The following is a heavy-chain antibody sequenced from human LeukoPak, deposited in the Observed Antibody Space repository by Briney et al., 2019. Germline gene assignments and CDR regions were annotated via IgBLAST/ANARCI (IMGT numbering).Heavy chain of an antibody. J-gene: IGHJ4*02. V-gene: IGHV3-23*01. CDR2: ISGSGRST. CDR3: TNRVDTTMVVY. CDR1: GFTFSSYA. Sequence: GGSLRFSCAASGFTFSSYAMSWVRQAPGKGLEWVSAISGSGRSTFYADSVKGRFTISRDNSKNTLYLQMNSLRAEDTAVYYCTNRVDTTMVVYWGQGTLVTVSS. D-gene: IGHD5-18*01.